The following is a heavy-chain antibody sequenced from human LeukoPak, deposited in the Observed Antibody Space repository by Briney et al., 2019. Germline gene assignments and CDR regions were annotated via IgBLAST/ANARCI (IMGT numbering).Heavy chain of an antibody. Sequence: ESGPALVKPTQTLTPTCTFSGFSLSTSGMCVSWIRQPPGKALEWLALIDWDDDKYYSTSLRTRLTISKDTSQNQVVLTMTNMDPVDTATYFCARALDSRTPWFDSWGQGTLVTVSS. CDR1: GFSLSTSGMC. D-gene: IGHD3-22*01. CDR2: IDWDDDK. V-gene: IGHV2-70*01. J-gene: IGHJ5*01. CDR3: ARALDSRTPWFDS.